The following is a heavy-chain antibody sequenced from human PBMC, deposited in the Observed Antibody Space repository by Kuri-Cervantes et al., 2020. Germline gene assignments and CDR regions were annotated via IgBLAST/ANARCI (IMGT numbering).Heavy chain of an antibody. J-gene: IGHJ4*02. CDR3: ARHRGNTYGKMWDFDY. CDR1: GGSFSGYY. V-gene: IGHV4-34*01. D-gene: IGHD5-18*01. CDR2: INHSRNT. Sequence: GSLRLSCGVNGGSFSGYYWTWIRQPPGKKLEWIVEINHSRNTYYNPSLKSRVTISMDTSKNHFSLRMSSVTAADTAVYYCARHRGNTYGKMWDFDYWGQGNLVTVSS.